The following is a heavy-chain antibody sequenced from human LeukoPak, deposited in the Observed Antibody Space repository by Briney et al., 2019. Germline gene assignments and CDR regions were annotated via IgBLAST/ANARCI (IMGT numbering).Heavy chain of an antibody. V-gene: IGHV4-30-4*01. D-gene: IGHD3-10*01. Sequence: PSQTLSLTCTVSGGSISSGDYYWSWIRQPPGKGLEWIGYIYYSGSTYYNPSLKSRVTISVDTSKNQFSLKLSSVTAADTAVYYCARGGYGSGRKEFDYWGQGTLVTVSS. CDR2: IYYSGST. CDR1: GGSISSGDYY. CDR3: ARGGYGSGRKEFDY. J-gene: IGHJ4*02.